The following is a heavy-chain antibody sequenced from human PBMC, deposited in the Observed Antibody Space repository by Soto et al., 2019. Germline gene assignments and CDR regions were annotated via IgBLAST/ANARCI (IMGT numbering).Heavy chain of an antibody. D-gene: IGHD2-8*01. J-gene: IGHJ3*02. Sequence: ASVTVYCKASGYTFSSYAMHLVRQAPGQRLEWMGWINAGNGNTKYSQKFQGRATITRDTSASTAYMELSSLRSEDTAVYYCARDQGYCTNGVCYTDAFDIWGQGTMVT. CDR3: ARDQGYCTNGVCYTDAFDI. CDR1: GYTFSSYA. V-gene: IGHV1-3*01. CDR2: INAGNGNT.